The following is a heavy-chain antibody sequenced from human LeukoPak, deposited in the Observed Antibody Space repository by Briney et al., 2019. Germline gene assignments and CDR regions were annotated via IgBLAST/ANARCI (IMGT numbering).Heavy chain of an antibody. CDR2: ISAYNGNT. D-gene: IGHD6-6*01. Sequence: ASVKVSCKASGYTFTSYGISWVRQAPGQGLEWMGWISAYNGNTNYAQKLQGRVTMTTDTSTSTAYMELRSLRSDDTAVYYCATVGSELAARPGWYFDLWGRGTLVTVSS. J-gene: IGHJ2*01. CDR3: ATVGSELAARPGWYFDL. CDR1: GYTFTSYG. V-gene: IGHV1-18*01.